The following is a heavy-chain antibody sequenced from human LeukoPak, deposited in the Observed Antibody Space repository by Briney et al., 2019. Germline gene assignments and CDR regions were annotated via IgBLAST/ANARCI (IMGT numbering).Heavy chain of an antibody. Sequence: QAGGSLRLSCAASGFTFSNYWMSWVRQAPGKGLEWVANIREDGSEKYYVDSVKGQFTISRGNAKNSLFLQMDSLRAEDTAVYYCARDLAGHYYGSGSSFDYWGQGTLVTVS. CDR2: IREDGSEK. CDR3: ARDLAGHYYGSGSSFDY. V-gene: IGHV3-7*01. CDR1: GFTFSNYW. D-gene: IGHD3-10*01. J-gene: IGHJ4*02.